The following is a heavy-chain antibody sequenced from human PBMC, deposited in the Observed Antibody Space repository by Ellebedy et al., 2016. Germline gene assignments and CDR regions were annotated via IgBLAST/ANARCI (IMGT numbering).Heavy chain of an antibody. Sequence: GGSLRLSXAASGFTFSDHYLSWIRQAPGKGLEWVSYISRDSGTTIYYADSVKGRFTISRDNAKNSVYLQMNSLRAEDTAVYYCARGHYGMDVWGQGTTVTVSS. D-gene: IGHD3-10*01. CDR2: ISRDSGTTI. CDR3: ARGHYGMDV. J-gene: IGHJ6*02. CDR1: GFTFSDHY. V-gene: IGHV3-11*01.